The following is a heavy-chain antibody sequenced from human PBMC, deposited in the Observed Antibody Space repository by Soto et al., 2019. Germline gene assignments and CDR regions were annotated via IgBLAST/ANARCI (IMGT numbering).Heavy chain of an antibody. CDR2: IFNSGTT. D-gene: IGHD1-26*01. J-gene: IGHJ4*02. CDR1: GASTVSHYH. CDR3: AFALGPTTGLDY. V-gene: IGHV4-31*02. Sequence: QVQLQESGPGLVKPSQTLSLTCSVSGASTVSHYHWTWIRQPPGKGLEWMGYIFNSGTTFYNPSLTSRLSIAMDTSGNNFSLELRSVTAADTAVYYCAFALGPTTGLDYWGQGTLVTVSS.